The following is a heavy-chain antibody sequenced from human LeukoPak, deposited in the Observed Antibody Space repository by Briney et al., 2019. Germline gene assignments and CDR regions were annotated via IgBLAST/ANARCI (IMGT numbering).Heavy chain of an antibody. CDR3: ARYSSGWYWYFDL. Sequence: SETLSLTCTVSGGSISSYYWSWIRQPPGKGLEWIGYIYYSGSTNYNPSLKSRVTISVDTSKNQFSLKLSSVTAADTAVYYCARYSSGWYWYFDLWGRGTLVTVSS. J-gene: IGHJ2*01. CDR2: IYYSGST. D-gene: IGHD6-19*01. CDR1: GGSISSYY. V-gene: IGHV4-59*01.